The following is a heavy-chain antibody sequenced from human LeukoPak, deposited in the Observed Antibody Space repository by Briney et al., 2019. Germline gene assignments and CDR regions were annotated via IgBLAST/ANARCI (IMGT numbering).Heavy chain of an antibody. D-gene: IGHD3-22*01. CDR1: GFTFSTYW. J-gene: IGHJ4*02. CDR3: ARDSSGYQ. CDR2: IKEDGSEK. V-gene: IGHV3-7*01. Sequence: GGSLRLSCAASGFTFSTYWMSWVRQAPGKGLEWVANIKEDGSEKYYGDSVKGRFTTSRDNAKNSLYLEMNSLRVEDTAVYYCARDSSGYQWGQGALVTVSS.